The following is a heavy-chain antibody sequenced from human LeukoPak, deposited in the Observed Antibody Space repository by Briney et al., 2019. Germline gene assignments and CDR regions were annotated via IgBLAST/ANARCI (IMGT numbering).Heavy chain of an antibody. D-gene: IGHD3-22*01. Sequence: GGSLRLSCAASGFTFSSYAMSWVRQTPGKGLEWVSTITGSGGSTYYPGSVKGRFTISRDNSENTLYLQINSLRAEDTAVYYCARQQLGSSGYYALGSWGQGTLVTVSS. CDR3: ARQQLGSSGYYALGS. CDR1: GFTFSSYA. CDR2: ITGSGGST. V-gene: IGHV3-23*01. J-gene: IGHJ5*02.